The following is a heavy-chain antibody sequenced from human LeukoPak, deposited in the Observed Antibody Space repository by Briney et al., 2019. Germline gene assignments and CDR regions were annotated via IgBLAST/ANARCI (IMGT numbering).Heavy chain of an antibody. V-gene: IGHV3-23*01. CDR3: AKGASSGWYLSLDY. Sequence: GGSLRLSCAASGFTFSNYAMSWVRQTPGKGLEWVSGISGSGGSTDSADSVKGRFTISRDNSKNMVYLQMNSLRAEDTAIYYCAKGASSGWYLSLDYWGQGTLVTVSS. J-gene: IGHJ4*02. CDR2: ISGSGGST. CDR1: GFTFSNYA. D-gene: IGHD6-19*01.